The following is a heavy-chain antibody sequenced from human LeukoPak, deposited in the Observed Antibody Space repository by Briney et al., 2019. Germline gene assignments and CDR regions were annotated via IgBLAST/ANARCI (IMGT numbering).Heavy chain of an antibody. D-gene: IGHD3-10*01. V-gene: IGHV1-18*01. CDR1: GYTFTSYG. Sequence: GASVKVSCKASGYTFTSYGITWVRQAPGQGLEWMGWISGYNGNTKYALKLQGRVTLTTDTSTSTAYMDLRSLRSDDTAVYYCARERNYYGSSLDAFDIWGQGTMVTVPS. CDR2: ISGYNGNT. CDR3: ARERNYYGSSLDAFDI. J-gene: IGHJ3*02.